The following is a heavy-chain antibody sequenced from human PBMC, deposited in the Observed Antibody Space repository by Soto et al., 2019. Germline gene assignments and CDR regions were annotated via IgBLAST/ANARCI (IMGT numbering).Heavy chain of an antibody. CDR1: GFAFSSYW. J-gene: IGHJ6*03. D-gene: IGHD3-3*01. Sequence: EVQLVESGGGLVQPGGSLRLSCAVSGFAFSSYWMHWVRQTPGKGLVWVSRINSDGTSTAYADSVKGRFTISRDNAKDTLYLEMNSLRAEDTAVYYCARAGWDLEWLLRVYSYMFLWGKWTTVTVSS. CDR3: ARAGWDLEWLLRVYSYMFL. CDR2: INSDGTST. V-gene: IGHV3-74*01.